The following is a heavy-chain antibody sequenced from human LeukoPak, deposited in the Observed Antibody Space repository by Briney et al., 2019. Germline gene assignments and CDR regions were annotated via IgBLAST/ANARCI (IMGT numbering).Heavy chain of an antibody. V-gene: IGHV3-23*01. CDR2: ISGSGDST. CDR1: GFIFSRYG. J-gene: IGHJ3*02. D-gene: IGHD5-12*01. Sequence: GGTLRLSCAGSGFIFSRYGMSWVRQAPGKGLEWVSAISGSGDSTYYADSVKGRFTISKNNAKNSLYLQMNSLRAEDTAVYYCARVGYSWNAFDIWGQGTMVTVSS. CDR3: ARVGYSWNAFDI.